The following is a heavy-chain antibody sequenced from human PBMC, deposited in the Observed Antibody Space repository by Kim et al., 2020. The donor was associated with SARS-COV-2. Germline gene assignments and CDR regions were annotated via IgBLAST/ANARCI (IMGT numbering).Heavy chain of an antibody. V-gene: IGHV3-53*01. J-gene: IGHJ6*03. CDR2: T. CDR3: ARVMDQYYMDV. D-gene: IGHD3-10*01. Sequence: TYYADSVKGRFTISRHNSKNTLYLQMNSLRAEDTAVYYCARVMDQYYMDVWGKGTTVTVSS.